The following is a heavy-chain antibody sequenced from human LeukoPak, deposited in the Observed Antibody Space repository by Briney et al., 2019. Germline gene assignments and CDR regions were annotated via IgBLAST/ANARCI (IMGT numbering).Heavy chain of an antibody. CDR1: GGSISSYY. CDR3: ARGPRVGYYDSSGYYHYYFYMGV. J-gene: IGHJ6*03. Sequence: SETLSLTCTVSGGSISSYYWSWIRQPAGKGLEWIGRIYTSGSTNYNPSLKSRVTMSVDTSKNQFSLKLSSVTAADTAVYYCARGPRVGYYDSSGYYHYYFYMGVWGKGTTVTISS. D-gene: IGHD3-22*01. V-gene: IGHV4-4*07. CDR2: IYTSGST.